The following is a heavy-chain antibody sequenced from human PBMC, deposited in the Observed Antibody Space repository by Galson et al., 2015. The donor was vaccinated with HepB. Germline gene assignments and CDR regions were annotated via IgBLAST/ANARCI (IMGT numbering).Heavy chain of an antibody. CDR3: AKDQSWQITMVRGPRDYFDY. CDR1: GFTFSSYG. CDR2: IRYDGSNK. J-gene: IGHJ4*02. D-gene: IGHD3-10*01. V-gene: IGHV3-30*02. Sequence: SLRLSCAASGFTFSSYGMHWVRQAPGKGLEWVAFIRYDGSNKYYADSVKGRFTISRDNSKNTLYLQMNSLRAEDTAVYYCAKDQSWQITMVRGPRDYFDYWGQGTLVTVSS.